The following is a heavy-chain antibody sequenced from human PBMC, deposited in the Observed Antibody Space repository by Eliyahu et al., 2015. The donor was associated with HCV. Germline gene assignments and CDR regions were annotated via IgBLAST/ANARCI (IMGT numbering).Heavy chain of an antibody. CDR3: AKRTGAVAVTGPDGKSNDF. J-gene: IGHJ4*02. D-gene: IGHD6-19*01. Sequence: ASGFSFDNYAMTWVRQAPGKGLEWVSHISNSGDMTYYPDTVKGRFTISRDNSNNMLYLQMNSLRAEDTAVYYCAKRTGAVAVTGPDGKSNDFWGQGTLVTVSS. V-gene: IGHV3-23*01. CDR1: GFSFDNYA. CDR2: ISNSGDMT.